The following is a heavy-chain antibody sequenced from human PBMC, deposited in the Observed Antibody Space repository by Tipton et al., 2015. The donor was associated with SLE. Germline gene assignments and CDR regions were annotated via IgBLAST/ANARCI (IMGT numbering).Heavy chain of an antibody. CDR2: INHSGST. CDR1: GFTFSNAW. D-gene: IGHD1-26*01. Sequence: LRLSCAASGFTFSNAWMSWVRQAPGRGLEWIGEINHSGSTNYNPSLKSRVTISVDTSKNQFSLKLSSVTAADTAVYYCARESGSYQDAFDIWGQGTMVTVSS. V-gene: IGHV4-34*01. J-gene: IGHJ3*02. CDR3: ARESGSYQDAFDI.